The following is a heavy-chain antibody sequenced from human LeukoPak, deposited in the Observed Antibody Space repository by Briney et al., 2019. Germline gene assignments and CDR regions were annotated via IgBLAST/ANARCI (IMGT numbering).Heavy chain of an antibody. CDR2: ISSSGSTI. Sequence: KPGGSLRLSCAASGFTFSDYYMSWIRQAPGKGLEWVSYISSSGSTIYYADSVKGRFTISRDNAKNSLYLQMNSLRAEDTAVYYCARGWAVVVNADDAFDIWGQGTMVTVSS. CDR1: GFTFSDYY. D-gene: IGHD2-21*01. J-gene: IGHJ3*02. V-gene: IGHV3-11*04. CDR3: ARGWAVVVNADDAFDI.